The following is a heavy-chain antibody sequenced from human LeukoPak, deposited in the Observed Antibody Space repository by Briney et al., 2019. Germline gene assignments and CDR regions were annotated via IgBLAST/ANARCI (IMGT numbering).Heavy chain of an antibody. CDR1: GYTFSGYY. CDR2: INPNSGGT. V-gene: IGHV1-2*02. Sequence: GASVWVSRKASGYTFSGYYMHWVRQAPGQGLEWMGWINPNSGGTKYAQKFQGRVTMTRDTSISTAYMELSRLRSDDTAVYYCATEVTDWGQGTLVTVSS. CDR3: ATEVTD. J-gene: IGHJ4*02. D-gene: IGHD5-18*01.